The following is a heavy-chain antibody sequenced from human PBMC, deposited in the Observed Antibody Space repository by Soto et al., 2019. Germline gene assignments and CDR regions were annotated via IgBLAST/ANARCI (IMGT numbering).Heavy chain of an antibody. CDR2: INHSGST. J-gene: IGHJ5*02. D-gene: IGHD2-2*01. CDR1: GGSFSGYY. Sequence: QVQLQQWGAGLLKPSETLSLTCAVYGGSFSGYYWSWIRQPPGKGLEWIGEINHSGSTNYNPSLKSRVTISVDTSKNQFSLKLSSVTAAATAVYYCARGYCSSTSCYPDFTDGGDPWGQGTLVTVSS. CDR3: ARGYCSSTSCYPDFTDGGDP. V-gene: IGHV4-34*01.